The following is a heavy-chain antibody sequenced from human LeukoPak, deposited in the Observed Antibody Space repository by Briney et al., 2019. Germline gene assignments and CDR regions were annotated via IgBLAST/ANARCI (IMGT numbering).Heavy chain of an antibody. J-gene: IGHJ6*02. CDR1: GFTFSSYS. V-gene: IGHV3-48*01. Sequence: GGSLRLSCAASGFTFSSYSMNWVRQAPGKGLEWVSYISSSSSTIYYADSVKGRFTISRDNAKNSLYLQMNSLRADDTAMYYCAKDGRVRGPPYGMDVWGQGTAVTVSS. CDR3: AKDGRVRGPPYGMDV. D-gene: IGHD3-10*01. CDR2: ISSSSSTI.